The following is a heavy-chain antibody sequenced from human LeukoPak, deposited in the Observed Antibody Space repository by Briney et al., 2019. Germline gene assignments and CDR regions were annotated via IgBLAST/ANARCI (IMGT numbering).Heavy chain of an antibody. CDR1: GYTFNSYG. CDR3: ARAVHNYYGSGSYSPYYYYYYMDV. V-gene: IGHV1-18*01. J-gene: IGHJ6*03. Sequence: GASVKVSCKAPGYTFNSYGISWVRQAPGQGLEWMGWISAYSGNTKYAQKLQGRVTMTTDTSTSTAYMELRSLRSEDTAVYYCARAVHNYYGSGSYSPYYYYYYMDVWGKGTTVTVSS. D-gene: IGHD3-10*01. CDR2: ISAYSGNT.